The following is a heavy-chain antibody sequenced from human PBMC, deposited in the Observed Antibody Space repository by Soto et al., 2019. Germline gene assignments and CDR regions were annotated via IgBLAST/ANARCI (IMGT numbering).Heavy chain of an antibody. J-gene: IGHJ4*02. CDR1: GFTFSSYA. CDR3: AKDFGRLTGWVDY. V-gene: IGHV3-23*01. D-gene: IGHD1-20*01. CDR2: ISGSGGST. Sequence: EVQLLESGGGLVQPGGSLRLSCAASGFTFSSYAMSWVRQAPGKGLEWVSAISGSGGSTYYADSVKGRFTISRDNSKKTLNLQMNSQRAEDTAVYYCAKDFGRLTGWVDYWGQGTLVTVAS.